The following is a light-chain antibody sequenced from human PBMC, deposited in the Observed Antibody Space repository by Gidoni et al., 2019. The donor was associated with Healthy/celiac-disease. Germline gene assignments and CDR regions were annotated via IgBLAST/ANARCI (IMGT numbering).Light chain of an antibody. J-gene: IGKJ4*02. Sequence: EIGLTPSPATLYLSPGERATLSCRASQSVSSYLAWYQHKPGQAPRLLIYDASNRATGILVRFRGSGVGTDFTLIISSLEAEDVAVYYCQQRSNLSCTFXGXTKVEIK. CDR2: DAS. CDR3: QQRSNLSCT. V-gene: IGKV3-11*01. CDR1: QSVSSY.